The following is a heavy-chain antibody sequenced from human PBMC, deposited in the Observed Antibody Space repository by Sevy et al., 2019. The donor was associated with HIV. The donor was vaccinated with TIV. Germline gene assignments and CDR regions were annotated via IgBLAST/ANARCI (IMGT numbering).Heavy chain of an antibody. CDR1: GFTFSSYG. Sequence: GGSLRLSCAASGFTFSSYGMHWVRQAPGKGLEWVAVIWYDGSNKYYADSVKGRFTISRDNSKNTLYLQMNSLRAEDTAVYYCARDDVTGYCSSTSCYTPGDNYYYYGMDVWGQGTTVTVSS. D-gene: IGHD2-2*02. CDR3: ARDDVTGYCSSTSCYTPGDNYYYYGMDV. CDR2: IWYDGSNK. J-gene: IGHJ6*02. V-gene: IGHV3-33*01.